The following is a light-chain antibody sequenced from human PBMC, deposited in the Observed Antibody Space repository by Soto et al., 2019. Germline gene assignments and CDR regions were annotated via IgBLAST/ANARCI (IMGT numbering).Light chain of an antibody. J-gene: IGLJ1*01. CDR2: EVS. CDR3: CSFTSRATYV. Sequence: QSVLTQTASVSGSPGQSITISCTGTSSDGGSYNLVSWYQQHPGKGPKLVIYEVSKRPSGVSNRFSGSKSGNTASLTISGLQAEDEADYYCCSFTSRATYVFGTGTKVTV. CDR1: SSDGGSYNL. V-gene: IGLV2-23*02.